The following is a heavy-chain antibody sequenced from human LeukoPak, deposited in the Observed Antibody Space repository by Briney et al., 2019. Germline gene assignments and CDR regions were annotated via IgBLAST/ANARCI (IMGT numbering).Heavy chain of an antibody. CDR2: IHHTGNT. J-gene: IGHJ4*02. V-gene: IGHV4-38-2*02. CDR3: ARTRYYYNSRSYGAPYYFDY. Sequence: SETLSLTCTVSGSSITTYTHWGWIRQSPGKGLEWIASIHHTGNTYYNPSLESRVTISIDTSKNQFSLEVRSVTAADTAVYYCARTRYYYNSRSYGAPYYFDYWGQGTLVTVSS. D-gene: IGHD3-10*01. CDR1: GSSITTYTH.